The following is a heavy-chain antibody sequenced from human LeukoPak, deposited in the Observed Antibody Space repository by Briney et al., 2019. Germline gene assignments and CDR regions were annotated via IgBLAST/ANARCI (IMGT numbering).Heavy chain of an antibody. CDR3: AREGPAAGPFDY. CDR2: IYTSGST. J-gene: IGHJ4*02. CDR1: GGSISSYY. Sequence: SETLSLTCTVSGGSISSYYWSWIRQPAGKGLEWIGRIYTSGSTNYNPSLKSRVTVSVDTSKNQFSLKLSSVTAADTAVYYCAREGPAAGPFDYWGQGTLVTVSS. D-gene: IGHD6-13*01. V-gene: IGHV4-4*07.